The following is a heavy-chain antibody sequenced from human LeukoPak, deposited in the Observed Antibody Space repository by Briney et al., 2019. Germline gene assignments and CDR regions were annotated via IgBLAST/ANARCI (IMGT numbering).Heavy chain of an antibody. CDR1: GGTFSSYA. D-gene: IGHD3-22*01. CDR2: IIPIFGTA. J-gene: IGHJ6*03. CDR3: ARYYYDSNSPAHYVDV. V-gene: IGHV1-69*05. Sequence: GASVKVSCKASGGTFSSYAISWVRQAPGQGLEWMGGIIPIFGTANYAQKFQGRVTITTDESTSTAYMELSSLRSEDTAVYYCARYYYDSNSPAHYVDVWGKGTTVTVSS.